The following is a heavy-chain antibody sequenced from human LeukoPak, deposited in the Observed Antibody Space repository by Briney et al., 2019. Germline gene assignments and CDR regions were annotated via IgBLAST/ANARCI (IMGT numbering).Heavy chain of an antibody. CDR3: ARGPTRPARFDY. CDR1: GGSISNYY. J-gene: IGHJ4*02. Sequence: SETLSLTCTVSGGSISNYYWSWIRQPPGKGLEWIGYIYYSGSTNYNPSLKSRVTISVDTSKNQFPLKLSSVTAADTAVYYCARGPTRPARFDYWGQGTLVTVSS. V-gene: IGHV4-59*12. D-gene: IGHD5-24*01. CDR2: IYYSGST.